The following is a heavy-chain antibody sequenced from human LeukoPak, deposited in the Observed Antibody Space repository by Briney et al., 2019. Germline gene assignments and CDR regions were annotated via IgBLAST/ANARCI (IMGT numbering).Heavy chain of an antibody. V-gene: IGHV4-59*01. CDR2: IYYSGST. CDR3: ARFSSSWYYFDY. Sequence: SETLSLTCTVSGGSISSYYWSWIRQPPGKGLEWIGYIYYSGSTNYNPSLKSRVTISVDTSKNQFSLKLSSVTAADTAVYYCARFSSSWYYFDYWGQEPLVTVSS. D-gene: IGHD6-13*01. CDR1: GGSISSYY. J-gene: IGHJ4*02.